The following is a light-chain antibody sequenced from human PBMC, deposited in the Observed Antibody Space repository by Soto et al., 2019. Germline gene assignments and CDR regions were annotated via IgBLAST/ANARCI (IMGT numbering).Light chain of an antibody. V-gene: IGLV2-14*01. J-gene: IGLJ2*01. CDR2: DVS. Sequence: QSALTQPASVHGSPGQSITISCTGTSSDVGGYNYVSWYQQHPGKAPKLMIYDVSNRPSGVSNRFSGFKSGNTGSLTISGLQAEDEADYYCSSYTSRSWVVFGGGTKLTV. CDR1: SSDVGGYNY. CDR3: SSYTSRSWVV.